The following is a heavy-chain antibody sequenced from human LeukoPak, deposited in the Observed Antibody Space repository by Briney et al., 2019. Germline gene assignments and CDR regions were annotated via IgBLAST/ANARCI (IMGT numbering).Heavy chain of an antibody. CDR3: AKLENIVVVPAAIDY. D-gene: IGHD2-2*01. Sequence: AGGSLRLSCAASGFTFSSYAMSWVRQAPGKGLEWVSAISGSGGSTYYADSVKGRFTISRDNSKNTLYLQMNSLRAEDTAVYYCAKLENIVVVPAAIDYWGQGTLVTVSS. V-gene: IGHV3-23*01. CDR2: ISGSGGST. J-gene: IGHJ4*02. CDR1: GFTFSSYA.